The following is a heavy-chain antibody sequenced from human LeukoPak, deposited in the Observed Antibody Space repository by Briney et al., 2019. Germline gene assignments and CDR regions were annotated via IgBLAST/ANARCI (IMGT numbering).Heavy chain of an antibody. J-gene: IGHJ3*02. V-gene: IGHV4-59*01. CDR1: GGSISSYY. Sequence: PSETLSLTCTVSGGSISSYYWSWIRQPPGKGLEWIGYIYYSGSTNYNPSLKSRVTISVDTSKNQFSLKLSSVTAADTAVYYCARDGRAGFAFDIWGQGTMVTVSS. CDR3: ARDGRAGFAFDI. D-gene: IGHD6-19*01. CDR2: IYYSGST.